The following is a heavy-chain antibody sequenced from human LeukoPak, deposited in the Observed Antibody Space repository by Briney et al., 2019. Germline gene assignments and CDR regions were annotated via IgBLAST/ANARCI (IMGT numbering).Heavy chain of an antibody. CDR2: INPNGGGT. J-gene: IGHJ4*02. V-gene: IGHV1-2*02. Sequence: ASVKVSCKASGYTFTGYYMHWVRQAPGQGLEWMGWINPNGGGTNYAQKFQGRVTMTRDTSISTAYMELSRLRSDGTAVYYCANLMRGYSGYADYWGQGTLVTVSS. D-gene: IGHD5-12*01. CDR1: GYTFTGYY. CDR3: ANLMRGYSGYADY.